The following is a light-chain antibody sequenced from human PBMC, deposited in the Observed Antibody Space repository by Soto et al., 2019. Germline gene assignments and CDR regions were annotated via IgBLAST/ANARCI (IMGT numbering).Light chain of an antibody. CDR1: SASIGSNT. V-gene: IGLV1-44*01. Sequence: VLSQPPAASGSPGQTVAMSCSGSSASIGSNTVNWYQQLPGTAPKLLIYRNNQRPSGVPDRLPGSKSDPSASLAISGLLSEDESDHYCATWDDSLNGGVFGGGTKVTVL. J-gene: IGLJ3*02. CDR2: RNN. CDR3: ATWDDSLNGGV.